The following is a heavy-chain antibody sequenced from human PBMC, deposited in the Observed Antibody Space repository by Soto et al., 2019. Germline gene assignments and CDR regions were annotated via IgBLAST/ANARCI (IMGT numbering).Heavy chain of an antibody. CDR3: ARDTSVSSLAHSGSYGYFDI. CDR2: IYYSGST. D-gene: IGHD1-26*01. CDR1: GGSISSGGYY. J-gene: IGHJ2*01. Sequence: SETLSLTCTVSGGSISSGGYYWSWIRQHPGKGLEWIGYIYYSGSTYYNPSLKSRVTISVDTSKNQFSLKLSSVTAADTAVYYCARDTSVSSLAHSGSYGYFDIWGRGTLVTVSS. V-gene: IGHV4-31*03.